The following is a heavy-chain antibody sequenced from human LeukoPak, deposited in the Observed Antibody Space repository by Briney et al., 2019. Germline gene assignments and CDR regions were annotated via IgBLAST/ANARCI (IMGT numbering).Heavy chain of an antibody. CDR2: ISYDGSNK. CDR1: GFTSNTYE. J-gene: IGHJ5*02. V-gene: IGHV3-30-3*01. CDR3: ARASSPTYYYDSSGYSP. D-gene: IGHD3-22*01. Sequence: GGSLRLSCVASGFTSNTYEVIWVRQAPGKGLEWVAVISYDGSNKYYADSVKGRFTISRDDSKNTLYLQMNSLRAEDTAVYYCARASSPTYYYDSSGYSPWGQGTLVTVSS.